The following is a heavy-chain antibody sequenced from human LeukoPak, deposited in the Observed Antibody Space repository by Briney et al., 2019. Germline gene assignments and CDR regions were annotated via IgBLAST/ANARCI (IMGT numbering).Heavy chain of an antibody. CDR1: GFTFSSYS. J-gene: IGHJ4*02. CDR2: IRYDGSNK. CDR3: AKDLTIVGATRFDY. D-gene: IGHD1-26*01. V-gene: IGHV3-30*02. Sequence: GGSLRLSCAASGFTFSSYSMNWVRQAPGKGLEWVAFIRYDGSNKYYADSVKGRFTISRDNSKNTLYLQMNSLRAEDTAVYYCAKDLTIVGATRFDYWGQGTLVTVSS.